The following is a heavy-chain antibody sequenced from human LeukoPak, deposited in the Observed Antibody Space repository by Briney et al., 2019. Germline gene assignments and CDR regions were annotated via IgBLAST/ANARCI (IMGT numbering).Heavy chain of an antibody. V-gene: IGHV3-23*01. CDR3: AKDLYYDSSGNVDY. CDR1: GFTFSSYS. J-gene: IGHJ4*02. D-gene: IGHD3-22*01. CDR2: ISGSGGST. Sequence: GGSLRLSCAASGFTFSSYSMTWVRQAPGKGLEWVSAISGSGGSTYYADSVKGRFTISRDNSKNTLYLQMNSLRAEDTAVYYCAKDLYYDSSGNVDYWGQGTLVTVSS.